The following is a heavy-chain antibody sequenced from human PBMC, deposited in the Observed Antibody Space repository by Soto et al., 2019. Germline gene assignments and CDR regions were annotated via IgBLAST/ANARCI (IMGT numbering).Heavy chain of an antibody. D-gene: IGHD3-3*01. J-gene: IGHJ4*02. Sequence: GGSLRRSCAASGFTFSSYAMSWVRQAPGKGLEWVSAISGSGGSTYYADSVKGRFTISRDNSKNTLYLQMNSLRAEDTAVYYCAKEYITIFGVVIPAFDYWGQGTLVTVSS. CDR2: ISGSGGST. CDR3: AKEYITIFGVVIPAFDY. V-gene: IGHV3-23*01. CDR1: GFTFSSYA.